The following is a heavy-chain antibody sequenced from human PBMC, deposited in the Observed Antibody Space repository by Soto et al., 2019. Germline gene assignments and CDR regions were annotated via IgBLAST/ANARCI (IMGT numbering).Heavy chain of an antibody. D-gene: IGHD3-16*01. V-gene: IGHV1-69*08. CDR3: ARGLGGRMDD. CDR1: GTIFSSYT. Sequence: QVQLVQSGAEVKKPGSSVRVSCKASGTIFSSYTISCVRQAPGQGLEWMGRIIPILGETNSAQKFQGRITHTADKSTNKTYMELNSLRLEDTAVYYCARGLGGRMDDWGQGTTVTVSS. J-gene: IGHJ6*02. CDR2: IIPILGET.